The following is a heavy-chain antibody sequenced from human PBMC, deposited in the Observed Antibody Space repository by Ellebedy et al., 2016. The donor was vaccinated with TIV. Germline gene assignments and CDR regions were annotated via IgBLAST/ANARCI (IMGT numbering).Heavy chain of an antibody. V-gene: IGHV4-59*12. CDR2: IYYSGST. CDR1: GGSISSYY. Sequence: SETLSLXXTVSGGSISSYYWSWIRQPPGKGLEWIGYIYYSGSTNYNPSLKSRVTISVDTSKNQFSLKLSSVTAADTAVYYCARGSGYRGFDYWGQGTLVTVSS. D-gene: IGHD3-3*01. CDR3: ARGSGYRGFDY. J-gene: IGHJ4*02.